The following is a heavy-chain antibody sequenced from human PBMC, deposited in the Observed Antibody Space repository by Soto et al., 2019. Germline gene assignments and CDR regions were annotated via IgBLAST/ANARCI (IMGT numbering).Heavy chain of an antibody. D-gene: IGHD6-19*01. J-gene: IGHJ4*02. CDR3: AKDVPQQWLLSNTLDS. CDR1: GFTFRTYG. CDR2: ITGNGDST. Sequence: QTGGSLRLSCAASGFTFRTYGMSWVRQAPGKGLEWVSAITGNGDSTYYADSVRGRFTISRDNSKNTLYLEVNSLRAEDTAIYYCAKDVPQQWLLSNTLDSWGQGTLVTVSS. V-gene: IGHV3-23*01.